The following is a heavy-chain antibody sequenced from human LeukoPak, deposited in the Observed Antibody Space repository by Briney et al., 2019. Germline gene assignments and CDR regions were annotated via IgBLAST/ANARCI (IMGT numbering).Heavy chain of an antibody. CDR3: ARDVLGSSWYIFDY. J-gene: IGHJ4*02. Sequence: SETLSLTCTVSGGSISSGSYYWSWIRQPAGKGLEWIGRIYTSGSTNYNPSLKSRVTISVDTSKNQFSLKLSSVTAADTAVYYCARDVLGSSWYIFDYWGQGTLVTVSS. CDR1: GGSISSGSYY. D-gene: IGHD6-13*01. V-gene: IGHV4-61*02. CDR2: IYTSGST.